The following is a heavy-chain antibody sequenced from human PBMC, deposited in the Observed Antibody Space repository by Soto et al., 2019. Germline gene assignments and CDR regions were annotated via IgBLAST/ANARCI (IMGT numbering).Heavy chain of an antibody. D-gene: IGHD5-12*01. CDR1: GFTFNTYA. Sequence: GGSLRLSCAASGFTFNTYAMTWVRQAPGKGLEWVSTISGSGGSTYYADSVKGRFTISRDNSKNTLYLQMNTLRAEDTAVYYCVRDLTDGYVDFDSWGQGSPVTVSS. J-gene: IGHJ4*02. CDR3: VRDLTDGYVDFDS. CDR2: ISGSGGST. V-gene: IGHV3-23*01.